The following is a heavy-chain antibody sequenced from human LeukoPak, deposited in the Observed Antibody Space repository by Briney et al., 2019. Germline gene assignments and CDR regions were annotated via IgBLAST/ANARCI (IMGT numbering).Heavy chain of an antibody. D-gene: IGHD3-10*01. Sequence: GSLRLTCAASEFIFRTYSMNWVRQPPGKGLEWIGYIYYSGSTNYNPSLKSRVTISVDTSKNQFSLKLSSVTAADTAVYYCAREGVLLWFGELLPNWFDPWGQGTLVTVSS. CDR2: IYYSGST. CDR1: EFIFRTYS. J-gene: IGHJ5*02. CDR3: AREGVLLWFGELLPNWFDP. V-gene: IGHV4-59*01.